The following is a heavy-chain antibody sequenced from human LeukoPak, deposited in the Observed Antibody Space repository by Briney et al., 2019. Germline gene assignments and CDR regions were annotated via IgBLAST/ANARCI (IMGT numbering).Heavy chain of an antibody. J-gene: IGHJ2*01. V-gene: IGHV4-34*01. CDR2: INHSGST. CDR3: ARRPGSGWYGRYFDL. D-gene: IGHD6-19*01. Sequence: SGTLSLTCAVYGGSFSGYYWSWIRRPPGKGLEWIGEINHSGSTNYNPSLKSRVTISVDTSKNQFSLKLSSVTAADTAVYYCARRPGSGWYGRYFDLWGRGTLVTVSS. CDR1: GGSFSGYY.